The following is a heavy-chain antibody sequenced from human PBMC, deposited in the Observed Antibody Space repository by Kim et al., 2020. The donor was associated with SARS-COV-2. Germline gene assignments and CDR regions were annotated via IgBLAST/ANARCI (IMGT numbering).Heavy chain of an antibody. V-gene: IGHV3-48*02. CDR3: ARDGITIFGVVSYNFDY. CDR2: ISSSSSTI. Sequence: GGSLRLSCAASGFTFSSYSMNWVRQAPGKGLEWVSYISSSSSTIYYADSVKGRFTISRDNAKNSLYLQMNSLRDEDTAVYYCARDGITIFGVVSYNFDYWGQGTLVTVSS. J-gene: IGHJ4*02. D-gene: IGHD3-3*01. CDR1: GFTFSSYS.